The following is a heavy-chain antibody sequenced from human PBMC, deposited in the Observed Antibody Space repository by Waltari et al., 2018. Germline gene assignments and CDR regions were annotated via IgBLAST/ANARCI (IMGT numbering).Heavy chain of an antibody. J-gene: IGHJ6*02. CDR3: ARHRTDYYDSSGYYYRYYYYYGMDV. V-gene: IGHV4-38-2*01. Sequence: QVQLQESGPGLVKPSETLSLTCAVSGYSISSGYYWGWIRQPPGTGLEWIGSIYHSGSTYYNPSLKSRVTISVDTSKNQFSLKLSSVTAADTAVYYCARHRTDYYDSSGYYYRYYYYYGMDVWGQGTTVTVSS. D-gene: IGHD3-22*01. CDR2: IYHSGST. CDR1: GYSISSGYY.